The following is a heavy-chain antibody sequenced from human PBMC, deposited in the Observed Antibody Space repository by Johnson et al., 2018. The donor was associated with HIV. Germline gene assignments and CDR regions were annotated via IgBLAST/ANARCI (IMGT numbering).Heavy chain of an antibody. J-gene: IGHJ3*02. D-gene: IGHD3-16*01. CDR2: ISYDGSNK. CDR1: GFTFSSYA. CDR3: ATSYATGAFDI. Sequence: QVQLMESGGGVVQPGRSLRLSCAASGFTFSSYAMHWVRQAPGKGLEWVAVISYDGSNKYYADSVKGRFTISRDNSKNTLYLQMNSLRAEDTAVYYCATSYATGAFDIWGQGTMVTVSS. V-gene: IGHV3-30*04.